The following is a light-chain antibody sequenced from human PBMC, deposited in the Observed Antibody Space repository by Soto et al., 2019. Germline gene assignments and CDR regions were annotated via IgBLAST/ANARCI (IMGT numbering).Light chain of an antibody. CDR3: QSYDSSLSGYV. CDR2: ANN. Sequence: QSVLTQPPSVSGAPGQRVTISCTGSSSNIGAGYDVHWYQQVPGTAPKPLIYANNNRPSGVPDRFSGSKSGTSASLAITGLQAEDEADYYCQSYDSSLSGYVFGTGTKVTVL. CDR1: SSNIGAGYD. V-gene: IGLV1-40*01. J-gene: IGLJ1*01.